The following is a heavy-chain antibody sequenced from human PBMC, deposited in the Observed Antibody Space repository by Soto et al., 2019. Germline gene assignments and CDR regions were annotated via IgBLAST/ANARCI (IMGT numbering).Heavy chain of an antibody. V-gene: IGHV1-18*01. CDR1: GYTFTSYG. Sequence: QVQLVQSGAEVKKPGASVKVSCKASGYTFTSYGISWVRQAPGQGLEWMGWISAYNGNTNYAQKIQGRVTMTTDTATSTAYMELRSLRSDDTAVYYCSRGPDIVVVPAATYWYFDLWGRGTLVTVSS. CDR3: SRGPDIVVVPAATYWYFDL. J-gene: IGHJ2*01. CDR2: ISAYNGNT. D-gene: IGHD2-2*01.